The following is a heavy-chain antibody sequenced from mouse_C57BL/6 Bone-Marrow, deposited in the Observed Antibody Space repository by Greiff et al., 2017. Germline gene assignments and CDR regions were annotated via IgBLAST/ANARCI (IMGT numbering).Heavy chain of an antibody. CDR1: GYTFTSYW. CDR2: IDPNSGGT. V-gene: IGHV1-72*01. J-gene: IGHJ4*01. Sequence: QVQLKQPGAELVKPGASVKLSCKASGYTFTSYWMHWVKQRPGRGLEWIGRIDPNSGGTKYNEKFKSKATLTVDKPSSTAYMQLSSLTSEDSAVYYCARELGSGGNYVDYAMDYWGQGTSVTVSS. D-gene: IGHD1-1*02. CDR3: ARELGSGGNYVDYAMDY.